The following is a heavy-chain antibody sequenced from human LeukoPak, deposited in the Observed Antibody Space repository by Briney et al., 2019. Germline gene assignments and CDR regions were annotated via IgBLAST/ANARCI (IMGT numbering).Heavy chain of an antibody. D-gene: IGHD2-15*01. J-gene: IGHJ6*04. CDR3: ALRRSMYCSGGSCYSGYYGMDV. CDR2: IKQDGSEK. V-gene: IGHV3-7*01. CDR1: GFTFSSYW. Sequence: PGGSLRLSCAASGFTFSSYWMSWVRQAPGKGLEWVANIKQDGSEKYYVDSVKGRFTISRDNAKNSLYLQMNSLRAEDTAVYYCALRRSMYCSGGSCYSGYYGMDVWGKGTTVTVSS.